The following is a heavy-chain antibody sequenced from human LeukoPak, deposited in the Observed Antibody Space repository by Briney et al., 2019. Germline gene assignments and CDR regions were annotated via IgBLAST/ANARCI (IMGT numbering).Heavy chain of an antibody. D-gene: IGHD3-3*01. CDR2: IYPGDSDT. V-gene: IGHV5-51*01. CDR1: GYSFTSYW. CDR3: ARVRTPRITIFGVVPELGYNWFDP. Sequence: GESLKISCKGSGYSFTSYWIGWVRQMPGKGLEWMGLIYPGDSDTRYSPSFQGQVTISADKSISTAYLQWSSLKASDTAMYYCARVRTPRITIFGVVPELGYNWFDPWGQGTLVTVSS. J-gene: IGHJ5*02.